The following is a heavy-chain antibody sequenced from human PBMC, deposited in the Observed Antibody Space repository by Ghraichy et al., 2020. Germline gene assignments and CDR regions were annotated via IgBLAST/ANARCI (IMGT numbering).Heavy chain of an antibody. D-gene: IGHD5-18*01. J-gene: IGHJ2*01. Sequence: GGSPRLSCAASGFTFNSYAMGWVRQAPGKGLEWVSTINEHGRATYYAASVKGRFTISRDNSRDTLFLQVNSLRFDDTAVYYCAKEGRPYSGGGYFDLWGRGTLVTVSS. CDR2: INEHGRAT. CDR1: GFTFNSYA. V-gene: IGHV3-23*01. CDR3: AKEGRPYSGGGYFDL.